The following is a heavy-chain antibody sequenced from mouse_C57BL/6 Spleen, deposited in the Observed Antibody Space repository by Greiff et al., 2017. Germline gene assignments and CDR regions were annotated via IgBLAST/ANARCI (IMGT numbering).Heavy chain of an antibody. D-gene: IGHD1-1*01. CDR3: ARQRGSSYFAY. V-gene: IGHV1-64*01. CDR2: IHPNSGST. J-gene: IGHJ2*01. CDR1: GYTFTSYW. Sequence: VQLQQPGAELVKPGASVKLSCKASGYTFTSYWMHWVKQRPGQGLEWIGMIHPNSGSTNYNEKFKSKATLTVDKSSSTAYMQLSSLTSVDSAVYYYARQRGSSYFAYWGQGTTLTVSS.